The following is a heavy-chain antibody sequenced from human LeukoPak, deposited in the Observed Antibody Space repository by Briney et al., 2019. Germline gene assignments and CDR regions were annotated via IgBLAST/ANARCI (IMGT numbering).Heavy chain of an antibody. D-gene: IGHD6-6*01. CDR3: ARSRAYSSSSGFDY. Sequence: SETLSLTCTVSGGSISSSSYYWGWIRQPPGKGLEWIGRIYTSGSTNYNPSLKSRVTISVDTSKNQFSLKLSSVTAADTAVYYCARSRAYSSSSGFDYWGQGTLVTVSS. V-gene: IGHV4-39*07. J-gene: IGHJ4*02. CDR1: GGSISSSSYY. CDR2: IYTSGST.